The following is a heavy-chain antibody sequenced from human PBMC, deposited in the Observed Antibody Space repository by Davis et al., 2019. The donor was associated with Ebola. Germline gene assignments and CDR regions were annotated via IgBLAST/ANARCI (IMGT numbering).Heavy chain of an antibody. J-gene: IGHJ4*02. V-gene: IGHV3-7*03. CDR2: IKQDGSEK. Sequence: PGGSLRLSCAASGFTFSSYWMSWVRQAPGKGLEWVANIKQDGSEKYYVDSVKGRFTISRDNAKNSLYLQMNSLRAEDTAVYYCARESRRDGYNYGYWGQGTLVTVSS. D-gene: IGHD5-24*01. CDR1: GFTFSSYW. CDR3: ARESRRDGYNYGY.